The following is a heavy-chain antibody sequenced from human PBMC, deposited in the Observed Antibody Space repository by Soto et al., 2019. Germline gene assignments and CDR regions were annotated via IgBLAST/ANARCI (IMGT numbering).Heavy chain of an antibody. CDR2: IYYSGST. V-gene: IGHV4-59*01. D-gene: IGHD6-6*01. CDR3: ARADGLRDVTGAARALWWFDP. J-gene: IGHJ5*02. Sequence: KPSETLSLTCTVSGGSISSYYWSWIRQPPGKGLEWIGYIYYSGSTNYNPSLKSRVTISVDTSKNQFSLKLSSVTAADTAVYYCARADGLRDVTGAARALWWFDPWGQGTLVTVSS. CDR1: GGSISSYY.